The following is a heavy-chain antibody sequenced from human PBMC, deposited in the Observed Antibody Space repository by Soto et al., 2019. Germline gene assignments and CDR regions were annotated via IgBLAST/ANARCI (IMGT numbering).Heavy chain of an antibody. CDR3: ARGLGLYYFDY. CDR1: GYTFTSYA. Sequence: QVQLVQSGAEVKKPGASVTDSCTASGYTFTSYAMHWVRQAPGQRLEWMGWINAGNGNTKYSQKFQGRVTITRDTSASTAYMELSSLRSEDTAVYYCARGLGLYYFDYWGQGTLVTVSS. V-gene: IGHV1-3*01. J-gene: IGHJ4*02. D-gene: IGHD1-26*01. CDR2: INAGNGNT.